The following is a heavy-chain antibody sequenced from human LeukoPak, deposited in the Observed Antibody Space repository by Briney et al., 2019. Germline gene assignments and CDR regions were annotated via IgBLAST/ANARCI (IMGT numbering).Heavy chain of an antibody. CDR3: ARASPNYYGSGSYYPDY. J-gene: IGHJ4*02. CDR2: IHYSGST. CDR1: GGSIRSYY. V-gene: IGHV4-59*01. D-gene: IGHD3-10*01. Sequence: SETLSLTCTVSGGSIRSYYWSWIRQPPGKGLEWIGYIHYSGSTNYNPSLKSRVTTSVDTSKNQISLKVSSVTAADTAVYYCARASPNYYGSGSYYPDYWGQGTLVTVSS.